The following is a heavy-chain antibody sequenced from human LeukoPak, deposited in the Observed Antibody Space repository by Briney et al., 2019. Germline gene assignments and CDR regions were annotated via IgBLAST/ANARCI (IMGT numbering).Heavy chain of an antibody. CDR2: ISRSGDVT. CDR3: AKDRDDYGDFAFDY. J-gene: IGHJ4*02. V-gene: IGHV3-23*01. Sequence: GGSLRLSCAASGFVFTNYVMNWVRQAPGGGLEWGSGISRSGDVTYYADSVKGRFTISRDNSKNTLFLQIDGLRAEDTAIYYCAKDRDDYGDFAFDYWGQGTLVTVSS. CDR1: GFVFTNYV. D-gene: IGHD4-17*01.